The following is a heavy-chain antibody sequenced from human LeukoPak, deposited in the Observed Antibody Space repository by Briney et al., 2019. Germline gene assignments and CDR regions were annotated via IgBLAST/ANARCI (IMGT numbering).Heavy chain of an antibody. J-gene: IGHJ3*02. Sequence: ASVKVSCKASGGTFSSYAISWVRQAPGQGLEWMGGIIPIFGTANYAQKFQGRVTITADESTSTAYMELSSLRSEDTAVYYCTYGSGSQNAFDIWGQGTMVTVSS. D-gene: IGHD3-10*01. V-gene: IGHV1-69*13. CDR3: TYGSGSQNAFDI. CDR1: GGTFSSYA. CDR2: IIPIFGTA.